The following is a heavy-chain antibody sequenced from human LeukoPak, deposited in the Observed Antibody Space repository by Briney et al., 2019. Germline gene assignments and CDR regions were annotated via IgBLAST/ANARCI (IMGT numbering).Heavy chain of an antibody. D-gene: IGHD1-26*01. J-gene: IGHJ6*02. CDR3: AKDHRDSGNYYYYYGLDV. V-gene: IGHV3-23*01. CDR2: LSGNAGRP. Sequence: GGSLRLSCAASGFTFISYAMSWVRQAPGKGLEWVSSLSGNAGRPYYADSVKGRFTISRDNSKMQMNSLRAEDTAVYYCAKDHRDSGNYYYYYGLDVWGQGTMVTVSS. CDR1: GFTFISYA.